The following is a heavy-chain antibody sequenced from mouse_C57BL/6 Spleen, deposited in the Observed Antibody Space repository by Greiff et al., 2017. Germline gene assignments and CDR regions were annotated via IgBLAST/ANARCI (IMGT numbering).Heavy chain of an antibody. J-gene: IGHJ3*01. CDR2: IYPGDGDT. CDR3: ARGDASFAY. V-gene: IGHV1-82*01. CDR1: GYAFSSSW. Sequence: QVHVKQSGPELVKPGASVKISCKASGYAFSSSWMNWVKQRPGKGLEWIGRIYPGDGDTNYNGKFKGKATLTADKSSSTAYMQLSSLTSEDSAVYFCARGDASFAYWGQGTLVTVSA.